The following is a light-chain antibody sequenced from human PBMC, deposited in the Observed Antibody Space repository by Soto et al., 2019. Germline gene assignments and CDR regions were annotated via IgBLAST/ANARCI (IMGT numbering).Light chain of an antibody. CDR3: HQYDNSPLT. V-gene: IGKV3-20*01. CDR1: ESVSGSY. J-gene: IGKJ4*01. Sequence: DIVLTQSPGTLSLSPGERATLSCRASESVSGSYLAWYQQKPGQAPRLLIYGASNRATGIADRFSGSGSGTDFTLTISRLEPEDFAVYYCHQYDNSPLTFGGGTKVDIK. CDR2: GAS.